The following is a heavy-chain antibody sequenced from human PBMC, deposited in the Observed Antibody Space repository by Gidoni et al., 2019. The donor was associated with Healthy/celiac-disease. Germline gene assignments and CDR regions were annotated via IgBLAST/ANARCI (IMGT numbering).Heavy chain of an antibody. Sequence: EVQLVESGGGLVKPGGSLRLSCAASGFTFRSYSLNWFRQAPGKGLEWVSSISSSSSYIYYADSVKGRFTISRDNAKNSLYLQMNSLRAEDTAVYYCAREGGYCSSTSCYGVHYGMDVWGQGTTVTVSS. D-gene: IGHD2-2*01. CDR2: ISSSSSYI. J-gene: IGHJ6*02. CDR3: AREGGYCSSTSCYGVHYGMDV. CDR1: GFTFRSYS. V-gene: IGHV3-21*01.